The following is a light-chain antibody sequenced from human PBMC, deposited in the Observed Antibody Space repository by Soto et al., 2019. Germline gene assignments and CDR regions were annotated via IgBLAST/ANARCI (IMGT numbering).Light chain of an antibody. Sequence: EVVLAQSPGPLSLSPGERATLSCRASQSVSSTYLAWYQHKPGQAPRLLIYGASSRATGIPDRFSGSGSGTEFTLTISRLEPEDFAVYYCQQYRSSTGYTFGQGTKLEIK. CDR3: QQYRSSTGYT. CDR1: QSVSSTY. J-gene: IGKJ2*01. V-gene: IGKV3-20*01. CDR2: GAS.